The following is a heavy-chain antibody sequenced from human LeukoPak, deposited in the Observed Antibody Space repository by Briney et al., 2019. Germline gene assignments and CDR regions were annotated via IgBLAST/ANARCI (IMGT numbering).Heavy chain of an antibody. CDR2: ISYDGSNE. CDR1: GFTFSSYV. Sequence: PGGSLRLSCAASGFTFSSYVMHWVRQAPGKGLEWVAIISYDGSNEYYADSVKGRFIISRDNSKNTLYLQMNSLRAADTAVYYCARGQVAAAGNSPPHYWGQGTLVTVSS. V-gene: IGHV3-30*04. CDR3: ARGQVAAAGNSPPHY. D-gene: IGHD6-13*01. J-gene: IGHJ4*02.